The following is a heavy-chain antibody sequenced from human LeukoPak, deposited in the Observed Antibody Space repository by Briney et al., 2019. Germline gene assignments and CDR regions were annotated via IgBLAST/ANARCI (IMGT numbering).Heavy chain of an antibody. Sequence: ASVKVSCKVSGYTLTELSMHWVRQAPGKGLEWMGGFDPEDGETIYAQKFQGRVTVTEDTSTDTAYMELSSLRSEDTAVYYCATKTYYYDSSGYFSLPDYWGQGTLVTVSS. CDR3: ATKTYYYDSSGYFSLPDY. D-gene: IGHD3-22*01. J-gene: IGHJ4*02. CDR1: GYTLTELS. V-gene: IGHV1-24*01. CDR2: FDPEDGET.